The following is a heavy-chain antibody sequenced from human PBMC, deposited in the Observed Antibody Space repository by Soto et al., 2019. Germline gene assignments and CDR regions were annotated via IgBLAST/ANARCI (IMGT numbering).Heavy chain of an antibody. CDR3: AHKGPDDWHLDY. CDR1: GFSLSTSGVG. V-gene: IGHV2-5*02. J-gene: IGHJ4*02. CDR2: IYWDDDR. Sequence: QITLKESGPTLVKPTQTLTLTCTFSGFSLSTSGVGVGWIRQSPGKALEWLAVIYWDDDRRYSPSLKSRLSITKDTSKNQVVLTITNMDPVDTATYYCAHKGPDDWHLDYWGQGTLVTVSS. D-gene: IGHD3-9*01.